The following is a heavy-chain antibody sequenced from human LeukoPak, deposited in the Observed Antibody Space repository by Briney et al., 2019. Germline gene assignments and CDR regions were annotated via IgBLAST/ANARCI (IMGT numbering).Heavy chain of an antibody. CDR3: GRPLSYYSDSSGDDAFDI. J-gene: IGHJ3*02. Sequence: SETLSLTCTVSGGSISNYYWSWIRQPPGKGLEWIGYIYYSGSTNYNPSLKSRVTLSVDTSKNQFSLKLRSVTAADTAVYYCGRPLSYYSDSSGDDAFDIWGQGTMVTVSS. CDR2: IYYSGST. D-gene: IGHD3-22*01. CDR1: GGSISNYY. V-gene: IGHV4-59*01.